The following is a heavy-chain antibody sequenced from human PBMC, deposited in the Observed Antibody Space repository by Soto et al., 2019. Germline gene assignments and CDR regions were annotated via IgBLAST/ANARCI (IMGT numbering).Heavy chain of an antibody. CDR3: ARAPDTAVVFDP. CDR1: GYTFTSYG. CDR2: ISAYNGNT. J-gene: IGHJ5*02. D-gene: IGHD5-18*01. V-gene: IGHV1-18*01. Sequence: ASVKVSCKASGYTFTSYGISWVRQAPGQGLEWMGWISAYNGNTNYAQKLQGRVTMTTNTSTSTDYMELRSLRSDDTAVDYGARAPDTAVVFDPWGQGTLVTVSS.